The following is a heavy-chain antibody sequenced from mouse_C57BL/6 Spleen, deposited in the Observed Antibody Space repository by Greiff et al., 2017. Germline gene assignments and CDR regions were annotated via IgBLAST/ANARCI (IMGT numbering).Heavy chain of an antibody. Sequence: EVKLMESGGGLVQPGGSMKLSCVASGFTFSNYWMNWVRQSPEKGLEWVAQIRLKSDNYATHYAESVKGRLTISRDDSKSSVYLQIDDLRAEDTGIYYCTGERGYDFDYWGQGTTLTVSS. D-gene: IGHD2-2*01. CDR1: GFTFSNYW. CDR3: TGERGYDFDY. CDR2: IRLKSDNYAT. V-gene: IGHV6-3*01. J-gene: IGHJ2*01.